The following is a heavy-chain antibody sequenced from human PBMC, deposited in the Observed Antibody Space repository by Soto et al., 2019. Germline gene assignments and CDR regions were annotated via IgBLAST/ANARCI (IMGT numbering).Heavy chain of an antibody. CDR3: ARDIVLMVSLPGIY. D-gene: IGHD2-8*01. CDR2: ISYDGSNK. J-gene: IGHJ4*02. V-gene: IGHV3-30-3*01. CDR1: GFTFGSYA. Sequence: QVQLVESGGGVVQPGRSLRLSCAASGFTFGSYAMHWVRQAPGKGLEWVAVISYDGSNKYYADSVKGRFTISRDNSKNTLYLQMNSLRAEDTAVYYCARDIVLMVSLPGIYWGQGTLVTVSS.